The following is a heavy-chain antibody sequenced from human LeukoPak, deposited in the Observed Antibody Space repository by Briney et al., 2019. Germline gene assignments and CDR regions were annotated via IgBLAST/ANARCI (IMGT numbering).Heavy chain of an antibody. CDR1: GFTFSSYS. D-gene: IGHD4-11*01. CDR3: ARDLSSVTTSYYYYGMDV. CDR2: ISSSSSYI. Sequence: NPGGSPRLSCAASGFTFSSYSMNWVRQAPGKGLEWVSSISSSSSYIYYADSVKGRFTISRDNAKNSLYLQMNSLRAEDTAVYYCARDLSSVTTSYYYYGMDVWGQGTTVTVSS. V-gene: IGHV3-21*01. J-gene: IGHJ6*02.